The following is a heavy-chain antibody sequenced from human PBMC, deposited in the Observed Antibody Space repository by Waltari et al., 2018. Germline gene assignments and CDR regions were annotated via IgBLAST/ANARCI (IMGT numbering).Heavy chain of an antibody. V-gene: IGHV3-23*04. J-gene: IGHJ3*02. CDR3: AKDLYSSSWFDAFDI. D-gene: IGHD6-13*01. CDR2: MSGSGGIT. Sequence: EVQLVESGGGLVQPGGSLRLSCAASGFTFSSYAMSWVRQAPGKGLEWVSAMSGSGGITYDADSVKGRFTISRDNSKNTLYLQMNSLRAEDTAVYYCAKDLYSSSWFDAFDIWGQGTMVTVSS. CDR1: GFTFSSYA.